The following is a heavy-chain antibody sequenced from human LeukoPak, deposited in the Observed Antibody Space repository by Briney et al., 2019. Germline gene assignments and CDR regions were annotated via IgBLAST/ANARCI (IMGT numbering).Heavy chain of an antibody. CDR1: GFTFSSYA. V-gene: IGHV3-23*01. Sequence: RPGGSLRLSCAASGFTFSSYAMSWVRQAPGKGLEWVSAISGSGGSTYYADSVKGRFTISRDNSKNTLYLQMNSLRAEDTAVYYCAKWGYDSSGYYYKKTYYFDYWGQGTLVTVSS. CDR3: AKWGYDSSGYYYKKTYYFDY. J-gene: IGHJ4*02. CDR2: ISGSGGST. D-gene: IGHD3-22*01.